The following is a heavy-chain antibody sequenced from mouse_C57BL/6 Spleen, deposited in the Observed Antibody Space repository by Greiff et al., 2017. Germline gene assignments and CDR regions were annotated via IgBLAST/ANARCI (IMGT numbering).Heavy chain of an antibody. CDR3: ARGITTNLDY. Sequence: EVQVVESGGGLVKPGGSLKLSCAASGFTFSDYGMHWVRQAPEKGLDWVAYLSSGSSTIYYADTVKGRFTISRDNAKNTLFLQMTSLRSEDTAMYYCARGITTNLDYWGQGTTLTVSS. CDR2: LSSGSSTI. J-gene: IGHJ2*01. CDR1: GFTFSDYG. D-gene: IGHD1-1*01. V-gene: IGHV5-17*01.